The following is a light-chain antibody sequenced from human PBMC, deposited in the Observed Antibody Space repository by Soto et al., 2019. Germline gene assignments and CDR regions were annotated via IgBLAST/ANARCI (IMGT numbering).Light chain of an antibody. V-gene: IGLV1-40*01. Sequence: QSVLTQPPSVSGAPGQRVTISCTGSSSNIGAGYDVHWYQQLPGTAPKLLIYGNSNRPSGVPDRFSGSKSGTSASLAITGLHAEEEADYYFQFYDRSLSVLFGGGTKLTVL. CDR3: QFYDRSLSVL. CDR1: SSNIGAGYD. J-gene: IGLJ2*01. CDR2: GNS.